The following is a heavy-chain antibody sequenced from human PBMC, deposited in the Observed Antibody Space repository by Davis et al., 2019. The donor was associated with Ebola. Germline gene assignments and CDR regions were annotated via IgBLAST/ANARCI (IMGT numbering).Heavy chain of an antibody. V-gene: IGHV4-61*01. J-gene: IGHJ5*02. D-gene: IGHD6-13*01. CDR2: IYSSGST. Sequence: PSETLSLTCSVSGASLSSGSYYWSWIRQPPGKGLEWIGYIYSSGSTNYNPSLKSRVTISEDTSRNQLSLMLTSVTAAETAVYYCARGYRVAAAESWGQGTLVKVSS. CDR3: ARGYRVAAAES. CDR1: GASLSSGSYY.